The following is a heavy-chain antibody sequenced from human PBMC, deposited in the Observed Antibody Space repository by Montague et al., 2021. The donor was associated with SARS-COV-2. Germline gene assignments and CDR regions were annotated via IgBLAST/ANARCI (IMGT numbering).Heavy chain of an antibody. CDR2: INQSESP. D-gene: IGHD3-22*01. Sequence: SETLSLTCADYGESFSSDDWSWIRQPPGKGLEWIGEINQSESPNYNPSLKSRVTISLDTSKNQISLRLTSVTAADTAVYYCARGLLTINMIVVVMAGASNWFDPWGQGTLVTVSS. J-gene: IGHJ5*02. CDR1: GESFSSDD. V-gene: IGHV4-34*01. CDR3: ARGLLTINMIVVVMAGASNWFDP.